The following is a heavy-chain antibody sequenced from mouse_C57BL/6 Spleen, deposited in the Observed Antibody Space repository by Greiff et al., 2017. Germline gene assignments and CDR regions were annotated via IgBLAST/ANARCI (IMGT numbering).Heavy chain of an antibody. CDR1: GYTFTSYW. CDR2: IHPNSGST. D-gene: IGHD4-1*01. CDR3: ARDWDVYFDY. Sequence: QVQLKQPGAELVKPGASVKLSCKASGYTFTSYWMHWVKQRPGQGLEWIGMIHPNSGSTNYNEKFKGKATFTADTSSNPAYMQLSSLTTEDSAIYYCARDWDVYFDYWGQGTTLTVSS. V-gene: IGHV1-64*01. J-gene: IGHJ2*01.